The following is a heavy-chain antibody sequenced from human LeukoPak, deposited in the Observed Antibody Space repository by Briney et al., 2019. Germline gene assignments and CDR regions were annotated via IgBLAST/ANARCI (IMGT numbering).Heavy chain of an antibody. J-gene: IGHJ6*02. D-gene: IGHD5-18*01. Sequence: ASVKVSCKASGGTFSRQSISWVRQAPGQGLEWMGRISGYNGNTNYAQKFQGRVTMTTDTTTSTAYMELRSLRSDDTAVYHCARDTAMVTVRYYYGMDVWGQGTTVTVSS. V-gene: IGHV1-18*01. CDR3: ARDTAMVTVRYYYGMDV. CDR2: ISGYNGNT. CDR1: GGTFSRQS.